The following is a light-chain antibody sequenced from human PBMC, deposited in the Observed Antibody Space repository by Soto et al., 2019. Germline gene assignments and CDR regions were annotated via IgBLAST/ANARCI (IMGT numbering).Light chain of an antibody. J-gene: IGLJ1*01. Sequence: QSALTQPASVSGSPGQSITISCTGTSSDVGGYNYVSWYQQHPGKAPKLMIYDVSSRPTGVSTRCSGSTSGNRASLTISGLQAEDEADYYCSSYTSTSTAYVFGTGTKHTVL. CDR3: SSYTSTSTAYV. CDR1: SSDVGGYNY. CDR2: DVS. V-gene: IGLV2-14*01.